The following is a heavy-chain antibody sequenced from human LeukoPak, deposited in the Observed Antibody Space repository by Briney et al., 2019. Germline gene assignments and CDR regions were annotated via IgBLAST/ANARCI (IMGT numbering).Heavy chain of an antibody. CDR2: IYTSGST. D-gene: IGHD2-15*01. Sequence: SETLSLTCTVSGGSISSYYWSWIRQPAGKGLEWIGRIYTSGSTNYNPSLKSRVTMSVDTSKNQFSLKLSPVTAADTAVYYCARGVVVVAATPPNNWFDPWGQGTLVTVSS. V-gene: IGHV4-4*07. CDR3: ARGVVVVAATPPNNWFDP. J-gene: IGHJ5*02. CDR1: GGSISSYY.